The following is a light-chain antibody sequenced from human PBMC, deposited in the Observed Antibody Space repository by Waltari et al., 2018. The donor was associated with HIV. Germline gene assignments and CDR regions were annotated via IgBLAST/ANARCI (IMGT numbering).Light chain of an antibody. CDR2: GNS. CDR3: QSYDSSLSGWV. J-gene: IGLJ3*02. CDR1: SSNIGAGHD. V-gene: IGLV1-40*01. Sequence: QSVLTQPPSVSGAPGQRVTISCTGSSSNIGAGHDVHWYQQLPGTAPKLLIYGNSKRPSGVPDRFSGSKSGTAASLASTGLQAEYEADYYCQSYDSSLSGWVFGGGTKLTVL.